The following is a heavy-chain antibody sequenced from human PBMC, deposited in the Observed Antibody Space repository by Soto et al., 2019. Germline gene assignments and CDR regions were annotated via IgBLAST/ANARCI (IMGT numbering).Heavy chain of an antibody. CDR3: ARGPNWGYRFDS. J-gene: IGHJ4*02. D-gene: IGHD7-27*01. CDR2: LIPLFGTT. CDR1: GGTFSGHA. V-gene: IGHV1-69*06. Sequence: ASVKVSCKASGGTFSGHAISWVRQAPGQGPEWMGGLIPLFGTTQHAQRFQGRLTITADKSTTTAYMELTSLRFEDTAIYYCARGPNWGYRFDSWGQGTLVTVPS.